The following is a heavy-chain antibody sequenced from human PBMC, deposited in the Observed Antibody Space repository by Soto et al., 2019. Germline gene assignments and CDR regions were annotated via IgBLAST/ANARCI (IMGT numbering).Heavy chain of an antibody. CDR2: IYHSGST. CDR3: ARGAGDHDYYYGMDV. J-gene: IGHJ6*02. CDR1: GGSISSSNW. D-gene: IGHD7-27*01. V-gene: IGHV4-4*02. Sequence: SETLSLTCAVSGGSISSSNWWSWVRQPPGKGLEWIGEIYHSGSTNYNPSLKSRVTISVDKSKNQFSLKLSSVTAADTAVYYCARGAGDHDYYYGMDVWGQGTTVTVSS.